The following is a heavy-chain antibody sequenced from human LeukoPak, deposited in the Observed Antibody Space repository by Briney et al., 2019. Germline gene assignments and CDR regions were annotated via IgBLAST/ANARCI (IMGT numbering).Heavy chain of an antibody. V-gene: IGHV3-21*01. J-gene: IGHJ5*02. Sequence: PGGSLRLSCAASGFTFSSYSMNWVRQAPGKGLEWVPSISSSSSYIYYAGSVKGRFTISRDNAKNSLYLQMNSLRAEDTAVYYCARDHGGYCSSTSCYWAKNWFDPWGQGTLVTVSS. CDR2: ISSSSSYI. CDR1: GFTFSSYS. CDR3: ARDHGGYCSSTSCYWAKNWFDP. D-gene: IGHD2-2*01.